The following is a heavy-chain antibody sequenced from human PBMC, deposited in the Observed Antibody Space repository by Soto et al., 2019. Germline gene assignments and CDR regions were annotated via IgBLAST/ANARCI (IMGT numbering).Heavy chain of an antibody. D-gene: IGHD1-26*01. CDR3: AKSRDIIPPGGRRTFVS. CDR1: GFTFTTYA. J-gene: IGHJ4*02. V-gene: IGHV3-23*01. CDR2: IVYMGNT. Sequence: EVQVLESGGGLVQPGGSLRLSCETSGFTFTTYAMTWVRQAPGNVLEWVSTIVYMGNTFYADSVKGGFTISRVNSERTLNLQMSSQRAEDTAVYYCAKSRDIIPPGGRRTFVSWGRGNLVTVSS.